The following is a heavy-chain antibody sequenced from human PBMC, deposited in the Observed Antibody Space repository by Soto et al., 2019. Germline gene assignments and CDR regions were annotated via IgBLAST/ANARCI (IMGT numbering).Heavy chain of an antibody. Sequence: SETLSLTCAISGDSVSSNSAAWNWIRQSPSRGLEWLGRTYYRSKWYNDYAVSVKSRITINPDTSKNQFSLQLNSVTPEDTAVYYCARENSSSSGKYYYYYGMDVWGQGTTVTVSS. CDR1: GDSVSSNSAA. V-gene: IGHV6-1*01. J-gene: IGHJ6*02. CDR2: TYYRSKWYN. D-gene: IGHD6-6*01. CDR3: ARENSSSSGKYYYYYGMDV.